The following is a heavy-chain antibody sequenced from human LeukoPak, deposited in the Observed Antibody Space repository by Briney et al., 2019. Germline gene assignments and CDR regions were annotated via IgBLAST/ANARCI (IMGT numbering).Heavy chain of an antibody. D-gene: IGHD3-10*01. CDR2: ITSSNSYI. J-gene: IGHJ5*02. V-gene: IGHV3-21*01. CDR3: TRDQNFYGSGRGFDP. Sequence: GGSLRLSCAASGFTFSTYSMNWVRQAPGKGLEWVSSITSSNSYIHYADSVKGRFTISRDNAKNSLYLQMNSLRAEDAAIYYCTRDQNFYGSGRGFDPWGQGTLVTVSS. CDR1: GFTFSTYS.